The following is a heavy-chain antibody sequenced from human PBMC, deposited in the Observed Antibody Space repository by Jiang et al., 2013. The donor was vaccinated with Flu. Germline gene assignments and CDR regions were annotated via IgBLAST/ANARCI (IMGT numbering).Heavy chain of an antibody. Sequence: SVKVSCKASGYTFTSYDINWVRQATGQGLEWMGWMNPNSGNTGYAQKFQGRVTMTRNTSISTAYMELSSLRSEDTAVYYCARGPPGVLVVFLDYWGQGTLVTVSS. CDR2: MNPNSGNT. V-gene: IGHV1-8*01. D-gene: IGHD2-8*02. CDR3: ARGPPGVLVVFLDY. CDR1: GYTFTSYD. J-gene: IGHJ4*02.